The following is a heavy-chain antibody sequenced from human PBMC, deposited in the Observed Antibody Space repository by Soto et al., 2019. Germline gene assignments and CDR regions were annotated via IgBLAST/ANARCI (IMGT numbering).Heavy chain of an antibody. D-gene: IGHD6-13*01. CDR2: INHRGST. CDR1: GGSFSGYY. CDR3: ASSIAAAGNFDY. Sequence: SETLSLTCAVYGGSFSGYYWSWIRQPPGKGLEWIGEINHRGSTNYNPSLKSRVTISVDTSKNQFSLKLSSVTAADTAVYYCASSIAAAGNFDYWGQGTLVTVSS. V-gene: IGHV4-34*01. J-gene: IGHJ4*02.